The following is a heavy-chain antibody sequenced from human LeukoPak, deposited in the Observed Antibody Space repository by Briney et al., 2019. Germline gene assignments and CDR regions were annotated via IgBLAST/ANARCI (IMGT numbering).Heavy chain of an antibody. CDR2: IRYDGSNK. CDR1: GFTFSSYG. Sequence: GGSLRLSCAASGFTFSSYGMHWVRQAPGKGLEWVALIRYDGSNKYYADSVKGRFTISRDNSKNTLYLQMNSLRAGDTAVYYCAKAPTVTNYAFFDYWGQGTLVTVSS. V-gene: IGHV3-30*02. D-gene: IGHD4-11*01. CDR3: AKAPTVTNYAFFDY. J-gene: IGHJ4*02.